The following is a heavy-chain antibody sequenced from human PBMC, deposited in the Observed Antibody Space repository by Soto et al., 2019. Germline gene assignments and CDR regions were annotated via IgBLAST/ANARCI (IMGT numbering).Heavy chain of an antibody. D-gene: IGHD6-19*01. CDR3: AKGRCQWLITSDFNY. CDR1: GFTFSDYA. CDR2: VSHDGRNT. J-gene: IGHJ4*02. V-gene: IGHV3-30*18. Sequence: VQLVESGGGVVQPGRSLRLSCAASGFTFSDYAMQWVRQAPGKGLEWVAVVSHDGRNTHYADSVKGRFTISRDSSKNTVSLEMTSLRAEDTAVYYCAKGRCQWLITSDFNYWGQGALVTVAS.